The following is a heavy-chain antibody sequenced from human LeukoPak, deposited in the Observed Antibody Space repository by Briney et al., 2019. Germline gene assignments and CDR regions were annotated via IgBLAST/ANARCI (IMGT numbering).Heavy chain of an antibody. J-gene: IGHJ3*02. Sequence: ASVKVSCKASGYTFTYRYLHWVRQAPGQALEWMGWITPFNGNTNYAQKFQDRVTITRDRSMSTAYMELSSLRSEDTAMYYCASPGGNDYGDYIAFDIWGQGTMVTVSS. CDR1: GYTFTYRY. V-gene: IGHV1-45*02. CDR3: ASPGGNDYGDYIAFDI. CDR2: ITPFNGNT. D-gene: IGHD4-17*01.